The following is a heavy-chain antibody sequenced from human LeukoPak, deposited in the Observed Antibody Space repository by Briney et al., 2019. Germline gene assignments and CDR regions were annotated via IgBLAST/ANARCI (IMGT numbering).Heavy chain of an antibody. CDR1: GGSISSSSYY. J-gene: IGHJ4*02. V-gene: IGHV4-39*02. CDR2: IYYSGST. CDR3: ARVGPFFDY. Sequence: PSEILSLTCTVSGGSISSSSYYWGWIRQPPGKGLEWIGSIYYSGSTYYNPSLKSRVTISVDTSKNHFSLRLSSVTTADTAVYYCARVGPFFDYWGQGILVTVSS.